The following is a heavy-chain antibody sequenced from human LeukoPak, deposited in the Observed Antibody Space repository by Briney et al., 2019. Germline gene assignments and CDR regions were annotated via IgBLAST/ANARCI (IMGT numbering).Heavy chain of an antibody. J-gene: IGHJ4*02. Sequence: GGSLRLSCAASGFTFSSYAMSWVRQAPGKGLEWVSAISGSGGSTYYADSVKGRFTISRDNSKNTVYLQMKSLRAEDTAVYYCARDRDNDFWSGYYNYFDNWGQGTLVTVSS. V-gene: IGHV3-23*01. CDR2: ISGSGGST. D-gene: IGHD3-3*01. CDR1: GFTFSSYA. CDR3: ARDRDNDFWSGYYNYFDN.